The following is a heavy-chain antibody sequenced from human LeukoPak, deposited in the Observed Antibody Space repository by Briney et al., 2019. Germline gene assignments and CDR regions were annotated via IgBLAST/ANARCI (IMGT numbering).Heavy chain of an antibody. CDR2: IYTSGST. CDR3: VREYDFWSGYYTD. D-gene: IGHD3-3*01. CDR1: GGSISSYY. Sequence: SETLSLTCTVSGGSISSYYWSWVRQPAGEGLEWIGRIYTSGSTNYNPSLKSRVTMSVDTSKNQFSLKLSSVTAADTAVYYCVREYDFWSGYYTDWGQGTLVTVSS. V-gene: IGHV4-4*07. J-gene: IGHJ4*02.